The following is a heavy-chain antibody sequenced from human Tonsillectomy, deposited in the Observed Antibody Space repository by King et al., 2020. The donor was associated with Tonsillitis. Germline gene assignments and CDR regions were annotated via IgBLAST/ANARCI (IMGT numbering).Heavy chain of an antibody. Sequence: VQLVESGAEVKKPGESLKISCKCSGYTFSTYWIAWVRQMPGKGLEWVGVIYPGDSDTRYSPSFQGRVTISADKSISTADLQWSSLKASDSAMYYCARLPTGEYYYMDAWGKGTAVTVSS. CDR2: IYPGDSDT. CDR1: GYTFSTYW. J-gene: IGHJ6*03. D-gene: IGHD3-10*01. CDR3: ARLPTGEYYYMDA. V-gene: IGHV5-51*01.